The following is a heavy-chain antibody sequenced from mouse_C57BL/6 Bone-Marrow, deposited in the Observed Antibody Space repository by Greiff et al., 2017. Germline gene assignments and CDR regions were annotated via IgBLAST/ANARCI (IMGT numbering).Heavy chain of an antibody. Sequence: VKLMESGPELVKPGASVKMSCKASGYTFTDYWIEWVKQRPGHGLEWIGEILPGGGSTNYNEKFKGKATFTADTSSNTAYMQLSSLTTEDSAIWYCAREWDDGYYAMDYWGQGTSVTVSA. D-gene: IGHD4-1*01. J-gene: IGHJ4*01. CDR2: ILPGGGST. V-gene: IGHV1-9*01. CDR1: GYTFTDYW. CDR3: AREWDDGYYAMDY.